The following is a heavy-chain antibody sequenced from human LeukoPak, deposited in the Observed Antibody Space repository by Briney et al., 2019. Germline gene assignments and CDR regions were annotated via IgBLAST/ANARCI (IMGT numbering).Heavy chain of an antibody. CDR2: IYYSGST. CDR3: ARVMTDYYASKFDP. D-gene: IGHD3-22*01. Sequence: SETLSLTCTVSGGSISSSSYYWGWIRQPPGKGLEWIGSIYYSGSTYYNPFLKSRVTISVDTSKNQFSLKLSSVTAADTAVYYCARVMTDYYASKFDPWGQGTLVTVSS. J-gene: IGHJ5*02. CDR1: GGSISSSSYY. V-gene: IGHV4-39*07.